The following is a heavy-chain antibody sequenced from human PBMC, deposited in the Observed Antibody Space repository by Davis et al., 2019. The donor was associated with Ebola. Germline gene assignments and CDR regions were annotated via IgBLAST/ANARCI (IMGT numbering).Heavy chain of an antibody. CDR3: ARAPYYDSSGYYDY. V-gene: IGHV3-23*01. CDR2: ISGSGFST. J-gene: IGHJ4*02. Sequence: GESLKISCAASGFTFSSYGMSWVRQAPGKGLEWVSAISGSGFSTYYADSVKGRFTMSRDNSKNTLFLQMNSLRAEDTAVYYCARAPYYDSSGYYDYWGLGTLVTVSS. D-gene: IGHD3-22*01. CDR1: GFTFSSYG.